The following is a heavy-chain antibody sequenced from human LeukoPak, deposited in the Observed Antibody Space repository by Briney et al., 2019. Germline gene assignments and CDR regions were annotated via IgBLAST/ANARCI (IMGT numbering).Heavy chain of an antibody. CDR2: IGNDGRDQ. D-gene: IGHD3-3*01. Sequence: GGSLRLSCAASGFTFSGHAMHWVRQTPGVGLEWVAIIGNDGRDQHYSESVKGRFTISRDNSKNTLFLQLNSLRPEDTALYLCASDLMWRFDYWGQGTLVTVSS. CDR1: GFTFSGHA. J-gene: IGHJ4*02. V-gene: IGHV3-30*02. CDR3: ASDLMWRFDY.